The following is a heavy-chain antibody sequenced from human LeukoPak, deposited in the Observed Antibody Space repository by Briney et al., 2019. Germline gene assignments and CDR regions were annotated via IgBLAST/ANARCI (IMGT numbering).Heavy chain of an antibody. V-gene: IGHV4-59*08. CDR1: GGSMSSDY. Sequence: SETLSLTCSVSGGSMSSDYWSWIRQSPGKGLEWIGRMFGNGGTNYSPSFQRRATMPVDTSTRRLSLRLNSVTAADTAVYYCARQTAKKWDLPGSFDSWGQGILVTVSS. D-gene: IGHD1-26*01. CDR3: ARQTAKKWDLPGSFDS. CDR2: MFGNGGT. J-gene: IGHJ4*02.